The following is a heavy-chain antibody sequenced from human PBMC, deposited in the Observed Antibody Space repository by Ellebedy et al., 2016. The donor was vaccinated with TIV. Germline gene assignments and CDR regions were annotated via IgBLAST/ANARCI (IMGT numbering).Heavy chain of an antibody. CDR1: GFSFSSYA. J-gene: IGHJ3*02. V-gene: IGHV3-74*01. D-gene: IGHD3-10*01. Sequence: PGGSLRLSCAASGFSFSSYAMSWIRQAPGKGLVWVSRIYGDGSSTSYADSVKGRFTISRDNAKNTLYLQMNSLRAEDTAVYYCVRERYGSGRNDAFDIWGQGTMVTVSS. CDR3: VRERYGSGRNDAFDI. CDR2: IYGDGSST.